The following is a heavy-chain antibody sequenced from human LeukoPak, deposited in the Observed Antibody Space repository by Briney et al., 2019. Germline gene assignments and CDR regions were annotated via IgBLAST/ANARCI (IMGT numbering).Heavy chain of an antibody. CDR1: GYTFTGYY. D-gene: IGHD2-2*01. CDR2: INPNCGGT. J-gene: IGHJ3*02. Sequence: SVKVSCKASGYTFTGYYMHWVRQAPGQGLEWMGWINPNCGGTNYAQKFQGRVTMTRDTSISTAYMELSRLRSDDTAVYYCARSNYCSSTSCYDAFDIWGQGTMVTVSS. CDR3: ARSNYCSSTSCYDAFDI. V-gene: IGHV1-2*02.